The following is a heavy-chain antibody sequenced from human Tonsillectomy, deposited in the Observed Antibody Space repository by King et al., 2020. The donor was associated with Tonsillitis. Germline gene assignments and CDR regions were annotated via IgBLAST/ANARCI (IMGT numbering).Heavy chain of an antibody. CDR2: ISSSGTTM. D-gene: IGHD3-22*01. Sequence: VQLVESGGGLVKPGGSLRLSCAASGFTFSDYYMSWIRQAPGKGLEWVSYISSSGTTMYYADSVKGRFTISRDNTKNSLYLQMNSLRAEDTAVYYCARVFRYYSDSSDGAFDIWGQGTMVTVSS. J-gene: IGHJ3*02. V-gene: IGHV3-11*01. CDR3: ARVFRYYSDSSDGAFDI. CDR1: GFTFSDYY.